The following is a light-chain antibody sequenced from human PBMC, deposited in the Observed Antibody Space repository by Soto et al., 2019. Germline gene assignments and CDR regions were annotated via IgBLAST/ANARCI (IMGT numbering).Light chain of an antibody. V-gene: IGKV3-15*01. CDR3: HQYNGWPRT. CDR1: QSVSSY. Sequence: GERATRSCRASQSVSSYLAWYQQKPGQAPRLLIFGASTRATGIPVRFSGSGSGTEFTLTITSLQSEDFAVYYCHQYNGWPRTFGQGTKVDI. CDR2: GAS. J-gene: IGKJ1*01.